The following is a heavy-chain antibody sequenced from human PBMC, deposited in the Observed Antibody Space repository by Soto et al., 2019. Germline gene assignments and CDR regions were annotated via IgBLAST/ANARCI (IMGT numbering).Heavy chain of an antibody. CDR1: GGSFITHW. V-gene: IGHV4-59*08. D-gene: IGHD3-16*01. J-gene: IGHJ4*01. CDR3: ARSLGIIPIFDH. Sequence: QVQLQESGPGLVKPSETLSLTCTVSGGSFITHWWSWVRQSPGKGLEWFGCVNGRGNTNYNPSLNSQVIISMDTSKIQFSLMLNSVTAADTAAYYCARSLGIIPIFDHWGRGSLVTVSS. CDR2: VNGRGNT.